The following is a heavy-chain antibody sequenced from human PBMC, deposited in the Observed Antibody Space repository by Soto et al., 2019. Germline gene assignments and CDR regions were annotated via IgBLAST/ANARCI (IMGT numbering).Heavy chain of an antibody. CDR2: ISYDGSNK. CDR1: GFTFSSYA. CDR3: ARDPSGSYYFDY. J-gene: IGHJ4*02. V-gene: IGHV3-30-3*01. Sequence: GGSLRLSCAASGFTFSSYAMHWVRQAPGKGLEWVAVISYDGSNKYYADSVKGRFTISRDNSKNTLYLQMNSLRAEDTAVYYCARDPSGSYYFDYWGQGTLVTVSS. D-gene: IGHD1-26*01.